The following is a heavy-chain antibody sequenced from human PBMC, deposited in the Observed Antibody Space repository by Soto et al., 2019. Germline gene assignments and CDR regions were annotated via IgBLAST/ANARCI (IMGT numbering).Heavy chain of an antibody. CDR1: GGSISSGGCY. Sequence: PSETLSLTCTVSGGSISSGGCYWSWIRQHPGKCLEWIGYIYYSGSTYYNPSLKSRVTISVDTSKNQFSLKLSSVTAADTAVYYCARDRSGRYYDSSGYRPGFDPWGQGTLVTVYS. V-gene: IGHV4-31*03. CDR3: ARDRSGRYYDSSGYRPGFDP. J-gene: IGHJ5*02. CDR2: IYYSGST. D-gene: IGHD3-22*01.